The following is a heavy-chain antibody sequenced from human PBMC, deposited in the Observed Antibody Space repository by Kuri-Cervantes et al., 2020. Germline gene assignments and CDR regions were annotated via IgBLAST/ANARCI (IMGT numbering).Heavy chain of an antibody. V-gene: IGHV3-48*02. Sequence: GGSLRLSCVASGFTFSSCGINWVRQAPGKGLEWLSYISSGGSAKYYADSVKGRFTISRDNARNSLYLQMNSLRDEDTAVYYCVGGAYSYGYSVSWGQGTLVTVSS. CDR2: ISSGGSAK. D-gene: IGHD5-18*01. CDR1: GFTFSSCG. J-gene: IGHJ5*02. CDR3: VGGAYSYGYSVS.